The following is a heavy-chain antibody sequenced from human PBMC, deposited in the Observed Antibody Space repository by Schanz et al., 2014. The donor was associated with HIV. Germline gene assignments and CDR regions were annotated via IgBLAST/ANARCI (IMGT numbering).Heavy chain of an antibody. V-gene: IGHV4-34*01. D-gene: IGHD6-6*01. CDR2: INHRGIT. J-gene: IGHJ5*01. CDR1: RGSFSTHY. Sequence: QVRLQQWGAGLLKPSETLSLTCAISRGSFSTHYGGWVRQPPGKGLEWIGEINHRGITNYNPSLESRVTISMDRSKTRFSLRLTSATAADTAVYYCAKSGQLVTKHYWFDSWGQGTLVIVSS. CDR3: AKSGQLVTKHYWFDS.